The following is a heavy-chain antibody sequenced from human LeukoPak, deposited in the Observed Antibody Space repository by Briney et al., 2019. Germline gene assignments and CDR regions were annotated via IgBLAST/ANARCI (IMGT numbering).Heavy chain of an antibody. D-gene: IGHD2-2*01. Sequence: ASVKVSCKASGYTFTGYYMHWVRQVPGQGLEWMGWINPNSGGTNYAQKFQGRVTMTRDTSISTAYMELSRLRSDDTAVYYCARSPVRVPAAIYYFDYWGQGTLVTVSS. CDR1: GYTFTGYY. CDR2: INPNSGGT. CDR3: ARSPVRVPAAIYYFDY. V-gene: IGHV1-2*02. J-gene: IGHJ4*02.